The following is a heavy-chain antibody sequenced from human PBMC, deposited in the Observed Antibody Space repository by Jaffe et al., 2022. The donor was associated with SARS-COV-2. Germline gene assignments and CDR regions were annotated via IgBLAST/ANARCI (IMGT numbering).Heavy chain of an antibody. CDR1: GGSISSGGYY. CDR2: IYYSGST. V-gene: IGHV4-31*03. J-gene: IGHJ6*02. Sequence: QVQLQESGPGLVKPSQTLSLTCTVSGGSISSGGYYWSWIRQHPGKGLEWIGYIYYSGSTYYNPSLKSRVTISVDTSKNQFSLKLSSVTAADTAVYYCARDRIGVVAATPYYYGMDVWGQGTTVTVSS. CDR3: ARDRIGVVAATPYYYGMDV. D-gene: IGHD2-15*01.